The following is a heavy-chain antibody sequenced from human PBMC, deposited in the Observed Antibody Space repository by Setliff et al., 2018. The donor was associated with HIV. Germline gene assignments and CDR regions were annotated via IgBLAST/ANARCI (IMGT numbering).Heavy chain of an antibody. Sequence: SETLSLTCTVSGVSVSSGGYYWSWLRQHPGKGLEWIGYFYYTGTSYFNPSLKSRITISVDTSKNHFSLKLGFVTAADTAVYYFARGESTTWDLAEYFQHWGHGTLVTVSS. CDR1: GVSVSSGGYY. D-gene: IGHD2-2*01. J-gene: IGHJ1*01. CDR2: FYYTGTS. V-gene: IGHV4-31*03. CDR3: ARGESTTWDLAEYFQH.